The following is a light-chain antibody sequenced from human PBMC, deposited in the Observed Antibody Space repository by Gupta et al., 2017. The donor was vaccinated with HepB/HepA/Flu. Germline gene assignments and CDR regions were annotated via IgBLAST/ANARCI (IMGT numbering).Light chain of an antibody. CDR3: QQSYNTPFT. Sequence: DIQMTQSPSSLSASVGDRVTITCRASKYIGKFLNWYQQKPGKAPNLLIYAASSMQSGVPSRFSGSGSGTDFTLTISSLQPEDFATYYCQQSYNTPFTFGHGTKVDIK. CDR1: KYIGKF. V-gene: IGKV1-39*01. J-gene: IGKJ3*01. CDR2: AAS.